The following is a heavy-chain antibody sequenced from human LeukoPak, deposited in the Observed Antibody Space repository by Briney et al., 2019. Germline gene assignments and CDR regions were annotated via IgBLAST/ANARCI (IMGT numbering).Heavy chain of an antibody. CDR2: IYYSACT. V-gene: IGHV4-30-4*01. Sequence: SETLSLTCTVSGGSISSGDYYWSWIRQPPGKGLEWIGYIYYSACTYYNPSLKSRVTISVDTSKNQFSLKLCSVTAADTAVYYCARDYYDSSGYARGAFDIWGQGTMVTVSS. D-gene: IGHD3-22*01. J-gene: IGHJ3*02. CDR3: ARDYYDSSGYARGAFDI. CDR1: GGSISSGDYY.